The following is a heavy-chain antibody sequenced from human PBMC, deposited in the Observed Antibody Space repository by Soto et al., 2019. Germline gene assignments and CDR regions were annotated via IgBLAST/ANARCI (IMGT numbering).Heavy chain of an antibody. V-gene: IGHV1-69*13. CDR2: IIPIFGTA. J-gene: IGHJ4*02. D-gene: IGHD5-18*01. CDR1: GGTFSSYA. Sequence: SVKVSCKASGGTFSSYAISWVRQAPGQGLEWMGGIIPIFGTANYAQKFQGRVTITADESTSTAYMELSSLRSEDTAVYYCARVSEVLDTDEALDYWGQGTLVTSPQ. CDR3: ARVSEVLDTDEALDY.